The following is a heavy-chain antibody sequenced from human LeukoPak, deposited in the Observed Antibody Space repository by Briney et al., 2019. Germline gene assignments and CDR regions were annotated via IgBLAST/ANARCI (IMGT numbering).Heavy chain of an antibody. CDR1: GTSMRGYY. D-gene: IGHD6-13*01. CDR2: IYYSGST. CDR3: ARGEGIAAY. V-gene: IGHV4-59*08. J-gene: IGHJ4*02. Sequence: SETLSLTCTVSGTSMRGYYWSWIRQSPGKGLEWIGYIYYSGSTNYNLSLKSRVTISVDTSKNQFSLKLSSVTAADTAVYYCARGEGIAAYWGQGTLVTVSS.